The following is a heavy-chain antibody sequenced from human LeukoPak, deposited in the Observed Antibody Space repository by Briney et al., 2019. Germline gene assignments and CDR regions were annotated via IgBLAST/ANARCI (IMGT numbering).Heavy chain of an antibody. J-gene: IGHJ4*02. Sequence: GGSLRLSCAASGFTFSNYWMHWVRQAPGKGLVWVSRINNIGSSTNYADSVRGRFTISRDDAKNTLYLQMNSLRAEATAVYYCARGGGAYYFDYWGRGTLVTVSS. CDR2: INNIGSST. CDR3: ARGGGAYYFDY. V-gene: IGHV3-74*01. D-gene: IGHD3-10*01. CDR1: GFTFSNYW.